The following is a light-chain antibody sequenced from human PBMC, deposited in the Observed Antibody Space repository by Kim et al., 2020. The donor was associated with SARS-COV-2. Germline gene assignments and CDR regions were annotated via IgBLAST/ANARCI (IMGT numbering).Light chain of an antibody. J-gene: IGLJ2*01. CDR2: YDS. CDR1: NIGNKS. CDR3: QVWDSSSDQPGVV. Sequence: SYELTQPPSVSVSPGKTARITCGGNNIGNKSVYWYQQKPGQAPVLVIYYDSERPSGIPERFSGSNSGNTATLTISRVEAGDEADYYCQVWDSSSDQPGVVFGGGTKLTVL. V-gene: IGLV3-21*04.